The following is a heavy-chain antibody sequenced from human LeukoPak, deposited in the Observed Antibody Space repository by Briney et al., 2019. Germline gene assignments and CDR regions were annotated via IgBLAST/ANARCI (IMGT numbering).Heavy chain of an antibody. CDR3: ARDVTIFGVVNHWFDP. J-gene: IGHJ5*02. CDR1: GYSISSGYY. Sequence: SETLSLTCTVSGYSISSGYYWGWIRQPPGKGLEWIGSIYHSGSTYYNPSLKSRVTISVDTSKTQFSLKLSSVTAADTAVYYCARDVTIFGVVNHWFDPWGQGTLVTVSS. D-gene: IGHD3-3*01. V-gene: IGHV4-38-2*02. CDR2: IYHSGST.